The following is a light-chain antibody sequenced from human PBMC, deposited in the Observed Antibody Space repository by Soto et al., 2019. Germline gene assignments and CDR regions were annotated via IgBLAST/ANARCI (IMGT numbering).Light chain of an antibody. CDR1: QGIRNY. J-gene: IGKJ4*01. CDR3: QKYNSAPLT. CDR2: AAS. V-gene: IGKV1-27*01. Sequence: EIKMTQSQSSLSASLGERVTITCGASQGIRNYLAWYQQKPGKVPKLLIGAASTLQSGVPARFSGSGSGTDFTLTISSLQPEDVATYYCQKYNSAPLTFGGGTKVEIK.